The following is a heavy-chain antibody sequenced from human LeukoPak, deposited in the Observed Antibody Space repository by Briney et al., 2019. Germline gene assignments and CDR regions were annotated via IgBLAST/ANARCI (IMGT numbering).Heavy chain of an antibody. V-gene: IGHV3-11*06. CDR1: GFTFSDYY. CDR2: ISSSSNYT. CDR3: ARQGNNWFDP. Sequence: GGSLRLSCAASGFTFSDYYMSWIRQAPEKGLEWVSYISSSSNYTNYADSVKGRFTISRDNAKNSLYLQMNSLTAEDTAVYYCARQGNNWFDPWGQGTLVTVSS. J-gene: IGHJ5*02.